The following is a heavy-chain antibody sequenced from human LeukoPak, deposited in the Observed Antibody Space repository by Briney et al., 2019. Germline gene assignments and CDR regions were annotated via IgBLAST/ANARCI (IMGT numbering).Heavy chain of an antibody. J-gene: IGHJ4*02. Sequence: PSETLSLTCTVSGGSISSYYWSWIRQPPGKGLEWIGYIYYSGSTNYNPSLKSRVTISVDTSKNQFSLKLSSVTAADTAVYYCARDSFGSGSYSDVPFDYWGQGTLVTVSS. D-gene: IGHD3-10*01. CDR1: GGSISSYY. V-gene: IGHV4-59*01. CDR3: ARDSFGSGSYSDVPFDY. CDR2: IYYSGST.